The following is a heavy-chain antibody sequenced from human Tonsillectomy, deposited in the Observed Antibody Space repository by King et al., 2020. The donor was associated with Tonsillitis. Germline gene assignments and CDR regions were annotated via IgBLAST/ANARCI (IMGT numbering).Heavy chain of an antibody. CDR1: GFSLTTTGVG. CDR2: IYWDDDK. D-gene: IGHD3-16*01. Sequence: QFTLKESGPALVKPTQTLTLTCTFSGFSLTTTGVGVGWIRQPPGKALEWLALIYWDDDKRYRPDLRARVTITKDASKNQVVLTVTDMDPVDTATYFCAHRLSFYGLTGTYFDSWGQGILVTVSS. CDR3: AHRLSFYGLTGTYFDS. J-gene: IGHJ4*02. V-gene: IGHV2-5*02.